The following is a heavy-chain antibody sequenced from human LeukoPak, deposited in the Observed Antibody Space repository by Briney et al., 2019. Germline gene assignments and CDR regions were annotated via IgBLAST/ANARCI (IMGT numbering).Heavy chain of an antibody. Sequence: PSETLSLTCTVSGGSISSGSYYWSWIRQPAGKGLEWIGRIYTSGSTNYNPSLKSRVTISVDTSKNQFSLKLRSVTAADTAVYYCARDSDYSNYIHWFDPWGQGTLVTVS. CDR1: GGSISSGSYY. J-gene: IGHJ5*02. CDR2: IYTSGST. D-gene: IGHD4-11*01. CDR3: ARDSDYSNYIHWFDP. V-gene: IGHV4-61*02.